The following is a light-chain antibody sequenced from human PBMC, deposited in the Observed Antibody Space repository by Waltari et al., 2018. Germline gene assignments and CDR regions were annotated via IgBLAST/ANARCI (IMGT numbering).Light chain of an antibody. CDR1: SGSIGRNY. J-gene: IGLJ3*02. V-gene: IGLV6-57*04. CDR2: EDD. Sequence: FMLTQPHSVSESPGKTVTISCTRNSGSIGRNYVHWYHQRPGGAPTIVIFEDDQRPSWVPDRFSGSSDSASNSASLTLSGREIEDEGDYYWQSYDGGIWVFGGGTRLTVL. CDR3: QSYDGGIWV.